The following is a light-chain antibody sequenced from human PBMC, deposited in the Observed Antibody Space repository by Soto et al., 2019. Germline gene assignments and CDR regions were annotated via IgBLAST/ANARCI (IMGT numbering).Light chain of an antibody. CDR1: SSNIGSSS. J-gene: IGLJ2*01. CDR3: ATWDDSLSGVV. V-gene: IGLV1-47*02. Sequence: QPVLTQRPSASGTPGQRVTISCSGSSSNIGSSSVYWYQQLPGTAPKLLIYSNNQRPSGVPDRFSGSKSGTSASLAISGLRSEDEADYYCATWDDSLSGVVFGGGTQLTVL. CDR2: SNN.